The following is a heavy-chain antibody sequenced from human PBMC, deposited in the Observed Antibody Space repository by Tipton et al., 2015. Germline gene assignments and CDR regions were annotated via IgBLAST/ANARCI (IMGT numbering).Heavy chain of an antibody. CDR2: IYPGDSDV. CDR1: GYSFTSYW. V-gene: IGHV5-51*01. J-gene: IGHJ2*01. CDR3: TKSERDYAIWFFDL. D-gene: IGHD4-17*01. Sequence: VQLVQSGAEVKKPGESLKISCKGSGYSFTSYWIGWVRQMPGKGLEWMGIIYPGDSDVRYSPSFQGQVTISVDKSTNTAYLQWSSLKASDTAMYYCTKSERDYAIWFFDLWGRGSLVTVSS.